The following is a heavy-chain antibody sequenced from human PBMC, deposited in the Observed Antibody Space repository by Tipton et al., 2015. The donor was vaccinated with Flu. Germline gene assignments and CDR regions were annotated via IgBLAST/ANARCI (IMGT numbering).Heavy chain of an antibody. Sequence: LRLSCAVSGYSISSGYYWGWIRQPPGKGLEWLGSIYHSGSTYYNPSLKSQVTISVDTSKNLFSLKLSSVTAADTAVYYCAKDNPPEPLCLRVYFDYWGQGTLVPVPS. CDR3: AKDNPPEPLCLRVYFDY. CDR1: GYSISSGYY. CDR2: IYHSGST. J-gene: IGHJ4*01. V-gene: IGHV4-38-2*02. D-gene: IGHD3-16*01.